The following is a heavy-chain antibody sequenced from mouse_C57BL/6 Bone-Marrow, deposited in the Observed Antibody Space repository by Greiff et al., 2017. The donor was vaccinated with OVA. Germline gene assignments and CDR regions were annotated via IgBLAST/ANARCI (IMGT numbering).Heavy chain of an antibody. CDR2: ISNGGGST. V-gene: IGHV5-12*01. D-gene: IGHD2-4*01. J-gene: IGHJ1*03. CDR1: GFTFSDYY. CDR3: ARRDYDDWYFDV. Sequence: EVQVVESGGGLVQPGGSLKLSCAASGFTFSDYYMYWVRQTPEKRLEWVAYISNGGGSTYYPDTVKGRFTISRDNAKNTLYLQMSRLKSEDTAMYYCARRDYDDWYFDVWGTGTTVTVSS.